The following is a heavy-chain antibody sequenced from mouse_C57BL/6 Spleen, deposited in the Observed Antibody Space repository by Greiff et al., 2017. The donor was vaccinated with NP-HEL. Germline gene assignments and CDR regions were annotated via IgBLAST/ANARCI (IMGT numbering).Heavy chain of an antibody. CDR1: GFTFSSYG. CDR3: ARHGLGLDY. D-gene: IGHD4-1*01. Sequence: EVMLVESGGDLVKPGGSLKLSCAASGFTFSSYGMSWVRQTPDKRLEWVATISSGGSYTYYPDSVKGRFTISRDNAKNTLYLQMSSLKSEDTAMYYCARHGLGLDYWGQGTTLTVSS. CDR2: ISSGGSYT. J-gene: IGHJ2*01. V-gene: IGHV5-6*01.